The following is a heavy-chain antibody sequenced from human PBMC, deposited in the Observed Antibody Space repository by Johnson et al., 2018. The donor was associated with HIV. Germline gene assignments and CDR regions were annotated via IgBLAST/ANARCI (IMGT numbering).Heavy chain of an antibody. CDR1: GFTFDDYG. J-gene: IGHJ3*02. CDR3: AKDMGAYQLLYAFDI. D-gene: IGHD2-2*02. CDR2: ISWNGGST. Sequence: MLLVESGGGVVRPGGSLRLSCAASGFTFDDYGMSWVRQVPGKGLEWVSGISWNGGSTGYADSVKGRFTISRDNAKNSLYLQMNSLRAEDTAVYYCAKDMGAYQLLYAFDIWGQGTMVTVSS. V-gene: IGHV3-20*04.